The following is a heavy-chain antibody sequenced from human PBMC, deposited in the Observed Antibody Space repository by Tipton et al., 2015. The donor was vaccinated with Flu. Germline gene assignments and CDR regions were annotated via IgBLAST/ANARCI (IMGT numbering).Heavy chain of an antibody. Sequence: GSLRLSCSVSGGSISSYYWSWIRQPPGKGLEWIGYVFYTGSTDYNPSLKSRVTISVDTSRNQFSLNLKSVTAADTAVYYCARDRGWPAALDYWSQGILVTVSS. D-gene: IGHD3-10*01. CDR1: GGSISSYY. CDR2: VFYTGST. V-gene: IGHV4-59*01. CDR3: ARDRGWPAALDY. J-gene: IGHJ4*02.